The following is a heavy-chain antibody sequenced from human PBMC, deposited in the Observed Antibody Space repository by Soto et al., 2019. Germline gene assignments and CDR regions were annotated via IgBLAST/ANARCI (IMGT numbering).Heavy chain of an antibody. CDR1: GYSFTSLD. J-gene: IGHJ4*02. Sequence: ASVNVFFKASGYSFTSLDINWVRKTARQGREWMGWMQPSTGRTGYAKKFQGRVTMTRDTPINTAYMERTTLTSDATAIYYCLKMARRFGDGSYFDSWGLG. CDR2: MQPSTGRT. V-gene: IGHV1-8*01. D-gene: IGHD3-16*01. CDR3: LKMARRFGDGSYFDS.